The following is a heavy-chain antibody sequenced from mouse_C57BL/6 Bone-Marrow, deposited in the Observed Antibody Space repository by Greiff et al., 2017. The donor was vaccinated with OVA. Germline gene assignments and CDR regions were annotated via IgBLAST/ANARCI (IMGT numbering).Heavy chain of an antibody. D-gene: IGHD2-3*01. CDR3: ARLYDGGAMDY. J-gene: IGHJ4*01. V-gene: IGHV5-6*01. CDR2: ISSGGSYT. Sequence: EVQGVESGGDLVKPGGSLKLSCAASGFTFSSYGMSWVRQTPDKRLEWVATISSGGSYTYYPDSVKGRFTLSRDHAKNTLYLQMSRLKSEDTAMYYCARLYDGGAMDYWGQGTSVTVSS. CDR1: GFTFSSYG.